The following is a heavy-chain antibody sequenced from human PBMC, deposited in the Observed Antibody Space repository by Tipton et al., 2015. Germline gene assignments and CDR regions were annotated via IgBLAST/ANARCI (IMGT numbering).Heavy chain of an antibody. CDR1: GASISSSNW. CDR2: IYHNGDT. CDR3: ARVDYGDYVHYFDY. J-gene: IGHJ4*02. V-gene: IGHV4-4*02. D-gene: IGHD4-17*01. Sequence: TLSLTCDVSGASISSSNWWTWVRQPPGKELEWIGQIYHNGDTIYNPSLNSRVTLSVDKSKKLFSLTLTSLTAADTAVYYCARVDYGDYVHYFDYWGQGTLVTVSS.